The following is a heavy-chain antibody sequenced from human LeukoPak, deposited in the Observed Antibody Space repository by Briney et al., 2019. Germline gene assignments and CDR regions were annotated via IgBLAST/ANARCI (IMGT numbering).Heavy chain of an antibody. J-gene: IGHJ3*01. D-gene: IGHD2-8*01. CDR2: ITPIFGTA. V-gene: IGHV1-69*13. CDR1: GGTFSSYA. Sequence: GASVKVSCKASGGTFSSYAISWVRQAPGQGLEWMGGITPIFGTANYAQKFQGRVTITADESTSTAYMELSSLRSEDTAVYYCAKAISGTSYGALDVWGQGTRVTVSS. CDR3: AKAISGTSYGALDV.